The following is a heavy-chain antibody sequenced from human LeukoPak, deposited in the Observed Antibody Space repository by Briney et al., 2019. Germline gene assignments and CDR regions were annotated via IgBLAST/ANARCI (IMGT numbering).Heavy chain of an antibody. D-gene: IGHD2-2*01. CDR2: IIPIFGTA. CDR3: AREPYCSSTSCYAFDI. J-gene: IGHJ3*02. CDR1: GGTFSSYA. Sequence: SVKVSCKASGGTFSSYAISWVRQAPGQGLKWMGRIIPIFGTANYAQKFQGRVTITTDESTSTAYMELSSLRSEDTAVYYCAREPYCSSTSCYAFDIWGQGTMVTVSS. V-gene: IGHV1-69*05.